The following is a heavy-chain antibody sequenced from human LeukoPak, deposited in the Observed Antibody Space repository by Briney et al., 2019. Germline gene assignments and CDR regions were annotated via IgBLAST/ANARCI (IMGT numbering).Heavy chain of an antibody. J-gene: IGHJ3*02. CDR3: ARKATTGPTKAAFDI. CDR2: IYYSGGI. Sequence: KSSETLSLTCAVSGYSISSSNYWVWIRQPPGKGLEWIGHIYYSGGIYYNPSLKSRVTTSVDTSKNQFSLKLSSVTAVDTAVYYCARKATTGPTKAAFDIWGQGTMVTVSS. D-gene: IGHD4-17*01. CDR1: GYSISSSNY. V-gene: IGHV4-28*05.